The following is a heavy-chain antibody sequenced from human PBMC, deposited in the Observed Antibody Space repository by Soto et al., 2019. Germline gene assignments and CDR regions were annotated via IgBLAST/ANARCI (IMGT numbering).Heavy chain of an antibody. CDR2: IIPLFRKT. D-gene: IGHD3-10*01. CDR3: ARARLSNGDPNIYFFYGLDV. Sequence: QVQLVQSGAEVKRPGSSVKVSCKASGDMFRNSAFTWVRQAPGQRLAWMGVIIPLFRKTDVAQKFQGRVNLTADESTSSLYMEVSSLTSEDTAVYYCARARLSNGDPNIYFFYGLDVWGQGTTITVSS. CDR1: GDMFRNSA. V-gene: IGHV1-69*01. J-gene: IGHJ6*02.